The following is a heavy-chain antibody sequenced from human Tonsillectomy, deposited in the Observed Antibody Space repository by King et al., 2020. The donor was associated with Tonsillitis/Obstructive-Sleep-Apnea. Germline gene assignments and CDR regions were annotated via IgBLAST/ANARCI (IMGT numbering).Heavy chain of an antibody. J-gene: IGHJ4*02. Sequence: QLVQSGAEVKKSGESLKISCQGSGYSFSSYWIAWVRQMPGKGLEWMGIIYPGDSDTRYSPSFEGQVTISADKSNRTAYLQWTSLRASDTAMYYCARSIFWSGRYHPFVDYWGQGTLVTVSS. CDR3: ARSIFWSGRYHPFVDY. D-gene: IGHD3-3*01. CDR2: IYPGDSDT. V-gene: IGHV5-51*01. CDR1: GYSFSSYW.